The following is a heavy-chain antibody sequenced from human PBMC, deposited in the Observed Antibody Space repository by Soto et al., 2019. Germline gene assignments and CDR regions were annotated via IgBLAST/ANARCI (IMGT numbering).Heavy chain of an antibody. J-gene: IGHJ4*02. V-gene: IGHV3-23*01. CDR3: AKEGGGYCSGGSCHFFDY. Sequence: GGSLRLSCAASGFTFSKYWMTWVRQAPGKGLEWVSLISSSGAGTYYADSVKGRFTISRDSSKNTLYLQMNSLRAEDTAVYYCAKEGGGYCSGGSCHFFDYWGQGTPVTVSS. CDR1: GFTFSKYW. CDR2: ISSSGAGT. D-gene: IGHD2-15*01.